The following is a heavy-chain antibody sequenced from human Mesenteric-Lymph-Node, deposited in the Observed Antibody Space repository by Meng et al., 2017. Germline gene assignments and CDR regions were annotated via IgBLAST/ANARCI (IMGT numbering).Heavy chain of an antibody. CDR2: ITPMLGIP. Sequence: SVKVSCKASGRTFSSHTITWVRQAPGQGLECMGRITPMLGIPNYAQRFQGRFTITADTSTSTVYMELSRLRSEDTAVYYCAKSITIFGNYYYYGMDVWGQGTTVTVSS. V-gene: IGHV1-69*02. J-gene: IGHJ6*02. CDR3: AKSITIFGNYYYYGMDV. D-gene: IGHD3-3*01. CDR1: GRTFSSHT.